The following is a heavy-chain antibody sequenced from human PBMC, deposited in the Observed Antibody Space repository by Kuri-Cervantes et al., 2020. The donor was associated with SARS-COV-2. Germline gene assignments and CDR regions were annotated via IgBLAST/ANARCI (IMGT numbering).Heavy chain of an antibody. CDR2: LNPNTGGT. D-gene: IGHD3-10*01. Sequence: ASVKVSCKASGYALTDYYIHWVRQAPGQGLEWMGWLNPNTGGTNYAQKFQGWVTMTRDTSLTTAYMELTRLTSGDSAVYFCARGEAARGLMVVFKWRGAGPLHFWGQGTLVTVSS. CDR3: ARGEAARGLMVVFKWRGAGPLHF. V-gene: IGHV1-2*04. J-gene: IGHJ4*02. CDR1: GYALTDYY.